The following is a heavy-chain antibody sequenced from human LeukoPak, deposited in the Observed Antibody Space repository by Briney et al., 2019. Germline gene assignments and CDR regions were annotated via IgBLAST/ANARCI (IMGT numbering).Heavy chain of an antibody. D-gene: IGHD2-15*01. V-gene: IGHV4-34*01. CDR2: INHSGST. J-gene: IGHJ4*02. CDR3: ARAAGVVVAATDSFDY. CDR1: GGSFSGYY. Sequence: SETLSLTCAVYGGSFSGYYWSWIRQPPGKGLEWIGEINHSGSTNYNPSLKSRVTISVDTSKNQFSLKLGSVTAADTAVYYCARAAGVVVAATDSFDYWGQGTLVTVSS.